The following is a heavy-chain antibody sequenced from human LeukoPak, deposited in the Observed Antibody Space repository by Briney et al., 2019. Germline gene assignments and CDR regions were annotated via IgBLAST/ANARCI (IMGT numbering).Heavy chain of an antibody. CDR2: ISTSGSYI. D-gene: IGHD3-22*01. V-gene: IGHV3-21*04. CDR1: GFTFSNYS. Sequence: KSGGSLRLSCGASGFTFSNYSMNWVRQAPGKGLEWVSAISTSGSYIYYADSVKGRFTISRDNAKNSLYLQMNSLRAEDTALYYCAKGNGYDSSGYTDYWGQGTLVTVSS. CDR3: AKGNGYDSSGYTDY. J-gene: IGHJ4*02.